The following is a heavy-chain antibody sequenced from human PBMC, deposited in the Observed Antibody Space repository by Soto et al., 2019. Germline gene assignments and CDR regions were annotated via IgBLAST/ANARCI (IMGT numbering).Heavy chain of an antibody. CDR3: AKDKGDYDILTGLDY. Sequence: GGSLRLSCAASGFTFSSLAMTWVRQAPGKGLEWVSTISGSSGGTYYGDSVKGRFTISRENSKNTLYLQMNSLRAEDTAVYYCAKDKGDYDILTGLDYWGQGTLVTVSS. CDR2: ISGSSGGT. V-gene: IGHV3-23*01. J-gene: IGHJ4*02. D-gene: IGHD3-9*01. CDR1: GFTFSSLA.